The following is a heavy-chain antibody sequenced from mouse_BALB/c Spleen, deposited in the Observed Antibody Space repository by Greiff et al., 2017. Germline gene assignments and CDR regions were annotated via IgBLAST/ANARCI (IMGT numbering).Heavy chain of an antibody. CDR3: ARGYGNYIPYFDY. D-gene: IGHD2-10*02. CDR1: GYTFTDYN. V-gene: IGHV1-18*01. Sequence: VQLQQSGPELVKPGASVKIPCKASGYTFTDYNMDWVRQSHGKSLEWIGDINPNNGGTIYNQKFKGKATLTVDKSSSTAYMELRSLTSEDTAVYYCARGYGNYIPYFDYWGQGTTLTVSS. J-gene: IGHJ2*01. CDR2: INPNNGGT.